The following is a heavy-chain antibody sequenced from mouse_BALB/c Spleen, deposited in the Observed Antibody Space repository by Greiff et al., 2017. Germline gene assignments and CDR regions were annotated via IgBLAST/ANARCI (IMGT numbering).Heavy chain of an antibody. V-gene: IGHV5-17*02. D-gene: IGHD2-1*01. Sequence: EVHLVESGGGLVQPGGSRKLSCAASGFTFSSFGMHWVRQAPEKGLEWVAYISSGSSTIYYADTVKGRFTISRDNPKNTLFLQMTSLRSEDTAMYYCAREGRVYGNYGYFDVWGAGTTVTVSS. CDR1: GFTFSSFG. CDR3: AREGRVYGNYGYFDV. CDR2: ISSGSSTI. J-gene: IGHJ1*01.